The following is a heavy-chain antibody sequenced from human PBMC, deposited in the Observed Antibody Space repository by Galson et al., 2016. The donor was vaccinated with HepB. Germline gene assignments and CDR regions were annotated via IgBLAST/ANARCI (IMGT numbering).Heavy chain of an antibody. Sequence: SLRLSCAASGFTFSSSGIHWVRQAPGKGLEWVAVIWYDGRDKYYADSVRGRFIISRDNSKNTVFLQMSSLRAEDTAVYYCVKTFGYGYGIHFFDCWGQGTLVTVSS. CDR1: GFTFSSSG. CDR3: VKTFGYGYGIHFFDC. V-gene: IGHV3-33*03. D-gene: IGHD5-18*01. J-gene: IGHJ4*02. CDR2: IWYDGRDK.